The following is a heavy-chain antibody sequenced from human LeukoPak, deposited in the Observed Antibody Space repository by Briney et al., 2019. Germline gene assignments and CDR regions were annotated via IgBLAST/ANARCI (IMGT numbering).Heavy chain of an antibody. Sequence: KPSETLSLTCTVSGGSISSYYWSWIRQPPGKGLEWIGYIYYSGSTNYNPSLKSRVTISVDTSKNQFSLKLSSVTAADTAVYYCARSRKGAIAVAGISTPYYYYYMDVWGKGTTVTVSS. D-gene: IGHD6-19*01. CDR3: ARSRKGAIAVAGISTPYYYYYMDV. J-gene: IGHJ6*03. V-gene: IGHV4-59*01. CDR1: GGSISSYY. CDR2: IYYSGST.